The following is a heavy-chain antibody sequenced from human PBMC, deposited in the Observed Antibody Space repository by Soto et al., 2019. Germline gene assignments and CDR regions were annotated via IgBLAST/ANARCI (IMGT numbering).Heavy chain of an antibody. Sequence: SETLSLTCAVYGGSFSGYYWSWIRQPPGKGLEWIGEISHSGSTNYNPSLKSRVTISVDTSKNQFSLKLSSVTAADTAVYYCARGLYDYVWGSYRPPNWFDPWGQGTLVTVSS. D-gene: IGHD3-16*02. J-gene: IGHJ5*02. V-gene: IGHV4-34*01. CDR2: ISHSGST. CDR1: GGSFSGYY. CDR3: ARGLYDYVWGSYRPPNWFDP.